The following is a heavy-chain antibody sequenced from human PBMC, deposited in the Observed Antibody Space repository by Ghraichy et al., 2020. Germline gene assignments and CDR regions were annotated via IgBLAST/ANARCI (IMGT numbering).Heavy chain of an antibody. V-gene: IGHV3-30*02. J-gene: IGHJ4*02. CDR1: GFTISSYG. CDR2: IRYDGSYT. D-gene: IGHD2-2*01. CDR3: AKDRPYQLSGNYFDF. Sequence: GGSLRLSCAASGFTISSYGMHWVRQAPGKGLEWVALIRYDGSYTYYAESVKGRFTISRDNSKNTLYLQMNSLRAEDTAVYYCAKDRPYQLSGNYFDFWGQGTLVTVSS.